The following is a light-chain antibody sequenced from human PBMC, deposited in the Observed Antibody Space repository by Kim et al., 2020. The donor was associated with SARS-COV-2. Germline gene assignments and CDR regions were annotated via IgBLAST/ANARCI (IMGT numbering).Light chain of an antibody. Sequence: EIVMTQSAATLSVSPGERATLSCRASQSITSDLAWYQHKPGQAPRLLMYDTSTRATGIPARFSGSGSGTEFTLTISSLQSEDFAVYYCQQDNRWPLTFGGGTKLEI. CDR2: DTS. V-gene: IGKV3-15*01. J-gene: IGKJ4*01. CDR3: QQDNRWPLT. CDR1: QSITSD.